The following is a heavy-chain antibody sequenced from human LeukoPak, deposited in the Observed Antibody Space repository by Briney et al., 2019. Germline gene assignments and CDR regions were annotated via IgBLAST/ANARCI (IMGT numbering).Heavy chain of an antibody. CDR2: ISSSSSYI. V-gene: IGHV3-21*01. D-gene: IGHD4-17*01. Sequence: LGGSLKLSRAASGFTFSGYSMNWVRQAPGKGLEWVSSISSSSSYIYYADSVKGRFTISRDNAKNSLYLQMNSLRAEDTAVYYCARDHTVTTAGYWGQGTLVTVSS. CDR3: ARDHTVTTAGY. CDR1: GFTFSGYS. J-gene: IGHJ4*02.